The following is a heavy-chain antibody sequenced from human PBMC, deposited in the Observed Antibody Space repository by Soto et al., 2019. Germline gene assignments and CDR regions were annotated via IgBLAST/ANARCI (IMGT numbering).Heavy chain of an antibody. CDR2: IYWDDDN. J-gene: IGHJ4*02. D-gene: IGHD3-22*01. CDR1: GFSLNTFGVG. CDR3: AHLLVGGDFDSSGYPFDY. V-gene: IGHV2-5*02. Sequence: QITLKESGPTLVKPTQTLTLTCTFSGFSLNTFGVGVGWIRQPPGKALEWLAIIYWDDDNHYSPSLKSRLTITKDTSKNQVVLTVTNLDPEDTATYYCAHLLVGGDFDSSGYPFDYWGQGTLVTVSS.